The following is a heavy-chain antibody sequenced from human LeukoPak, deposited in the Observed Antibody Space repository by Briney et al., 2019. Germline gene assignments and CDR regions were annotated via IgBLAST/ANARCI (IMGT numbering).Heavy chain of an antibody. D-gene: IGHD6-19*01. CDR2: ISSSSSYI. Sequence: GGSLRLSCAASGFTFSSYSMNWVRQAPGKGLEWVSSISSSSSYIYYADSVEGRFTISRDNAKNSLYLQMNSLRAEDTAVYYCARDKIRYSSGHDAFDIWGQGTMVTVSS. CDR1: GFTFSSYS. V-gene: IGHV3-21*01. J-gene: IGHJ3*02. CDR3: ARDKIRYSSGHDAFDI.